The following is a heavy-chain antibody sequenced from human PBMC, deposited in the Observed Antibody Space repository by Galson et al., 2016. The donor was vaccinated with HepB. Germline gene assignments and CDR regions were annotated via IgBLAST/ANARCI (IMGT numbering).Heavy chain of an antibody. D-gene: IGHD6-19*01. Sequence: SLRLSCAASGFSFSSYATSWVRQAPGKGLEWVSLISGSGGTTYYGESVKGRFAISKDNSKNTLYLQMDNLRVEDTAVYYCAKVFSSGWNRSYWYFDFWGRGTLVTVSS. CDR3: AKVFSSGWNRSYWYFDF. CDR1: GFSFSSYA. J-gene: IGHJ2*01. CDR2: ISGSGGTT. V-gene: IGHV3-23*01.